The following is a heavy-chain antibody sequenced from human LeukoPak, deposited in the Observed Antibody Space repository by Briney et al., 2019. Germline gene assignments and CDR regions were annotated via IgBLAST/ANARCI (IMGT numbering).Heavy chain of an antibody. CDR2: IKPDGSEK. Sequence: GGSLRLSCAASGFTFSSYGMHWVRQAPGKGLEWVANIKPDGSEKYYVDSVKGRFTISRDNAKNSLYLQMNSLRAEDTALYFCARDTVGATDYWGQGTLVTVSS. V-gene: IGHV3-7*01. J-gene: IGHJ4*02. CDR3: ARDTVGATDY. CDR1: GFTFSSYG. D-gene: IGHD1-26*01.